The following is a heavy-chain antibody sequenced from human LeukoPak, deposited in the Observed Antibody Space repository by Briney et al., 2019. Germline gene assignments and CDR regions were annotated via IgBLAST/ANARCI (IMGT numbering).Heavy chain of an antibody. CDR2: ISGGGGNT. J-gene: IGHJ4*02. CDR3: AKNSHYGDYEGGFDF. D-gene: IGHD4-17*01. CDR1: GFTFSRYA. Sequence: GGSLRPSCAASGFTFSRYAMSWVRWAPGKGLECVSGISGGGGNTNYAESVKGRFTISRDNSKNTLYLQMHGLRAEDTAVYYCAKNSHYGDYEGGFDFWGQGTLVTVSS. V-gene: IGHV3-23*01.